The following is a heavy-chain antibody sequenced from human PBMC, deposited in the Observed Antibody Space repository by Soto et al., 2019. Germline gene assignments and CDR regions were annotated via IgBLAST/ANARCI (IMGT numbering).Heavy chain of an antibody. CDR2: ITGSGGAV. Sequence: QPGGSLRLSCSASGFDFSGAEMNWFRQVPGKGLEWVAYITGSGGAVFHADSVKGRFNISRDNARNSLFLQMNSLTADDTGVYYCARVSPFILGSPLWGQGTLVTVSS. CDR3: ARVSPFILGSPL. D-gene: IGHD3-9*01. J-gene: IGHJ4*02. CDR1: GFDFSGAE. V-gene: IGHV3-48*03.